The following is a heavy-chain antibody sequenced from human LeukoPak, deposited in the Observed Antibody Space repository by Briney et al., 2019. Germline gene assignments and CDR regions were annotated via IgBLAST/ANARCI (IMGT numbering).Heavy chain of an antibody. CDR3: ARETYCSGGSCYGYYYMDV. V-gene: IGHV4-4*07. Sequence: SETLSLTCTVSGGSISSYYWSWIRQPAGKGLEWIGRIYTSGSTNYNPSLKSRVTMSVDTSKNQFSLKLSSVTAADTAVYYCARETYCSGGSCYGYYYMDVWGKGTTVTVSS. D-gene: IGHD2-15*01. CDR1: GGSISSYY. J-gene: IGHJ6*03. CDR2: IYTSGST.